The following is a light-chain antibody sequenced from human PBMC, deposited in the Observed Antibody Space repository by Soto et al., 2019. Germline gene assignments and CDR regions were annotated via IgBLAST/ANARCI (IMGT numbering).Light chain of an antibody. Sequence: EIVLTQSPATLSVSPGEGATLSCRDSENISTNLAWYQQKPCQVPRRLICPSFTRAAGVPARLNVSGSGTEFTLSISSLESTDFAFYYCQQYNKWPLTFGGGTKVESK. V-gene: IGKV3-15*01. CDR1: ENISTN. CDR2: PSF. CDR3: QQYNKWPLT. J-gene: IGKJ4*01.